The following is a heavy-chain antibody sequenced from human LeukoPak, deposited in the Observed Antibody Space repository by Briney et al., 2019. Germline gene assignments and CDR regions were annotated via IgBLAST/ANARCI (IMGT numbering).Heavy chain of an antibody. CDR1: GFTFTSYA. Sequence: GGSLRLSCAASGFTFTSYAMSWVRQAPGKGLEWVSVIRGSGNSANYADSVKGRFTISRDNSKNTLYLQMNSLRAEDTAVYYCAREGDIVVVVAAGYWGQGTLVTVSS. CDR3: AREGDIVVVVAAGY. CDR2: IRGSGNSA. D-gene: IGHD2-15*01. V-gene: IGHV3-23*01. J-gene: IGHJ4*02.